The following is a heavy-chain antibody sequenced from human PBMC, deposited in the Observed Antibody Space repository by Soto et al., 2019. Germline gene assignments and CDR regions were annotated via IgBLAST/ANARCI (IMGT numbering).Heavy chain of an antibody. J-gene: IGHJ3*02. CDR3: AREMTTVTTGQAFDI. D-gene: IGHD4-17*01. CDR2: IYYSGST. Sequence: TLSLTCTVSGGSISSGDYYWSWIRQPPGKGLEWIGYIYYSGSTYYNPSLKSRVTISVDTSKNQFSLKLSSVTAADTAVYYCAREMTTVTTGQAFDIWGQGTMVTVSS. CDR1: GGSISSGDYY. V-gene: IGHV4-30-4*01.